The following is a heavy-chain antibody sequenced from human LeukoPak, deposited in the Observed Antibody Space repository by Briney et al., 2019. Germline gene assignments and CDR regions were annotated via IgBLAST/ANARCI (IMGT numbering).Heavy chain of an antibody. Sequence: SETLSLTCTVSGGSFSSYNWTWIRQPAGRGLELIVRIYSSGITNYCPSLLSRVTMSLDTSKNQFSLKLSSVTAADTAVYYCARGWEYSNYFGYWGQGTLVTVSS. CDR2: IYSSGIT. D-gene: IGHD4-11*01. CDR3: ARGWEYSNYFGY. V-gene: IGHV4-4*07. CDR1: GGSFSSYN. J-gene: IGHJ4*02.